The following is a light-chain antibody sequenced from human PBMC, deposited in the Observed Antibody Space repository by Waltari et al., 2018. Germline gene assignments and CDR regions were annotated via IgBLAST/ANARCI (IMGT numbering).Light chain of an antibody. CDR3: QQYNEWPPLT. J-gene: IGKJ4*01. V-gene: IGKV3-15*01. CDR1: QSVNSK. CDR2: DTS. Sequence: EIVMTQSPATLSVSPGDSVTLACRASQSVNSKVAWYQQKPGQPPRLLIFDTSTRATDIPARFSGRGSGTEFTLTITSLQSDDFAVYYCQQYNEWPPLTFGGGTKLDSK.